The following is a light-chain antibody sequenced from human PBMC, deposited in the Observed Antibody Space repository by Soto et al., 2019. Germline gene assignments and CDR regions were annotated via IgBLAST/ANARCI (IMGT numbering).Light chain of an antibody. CDR2: DVS. J-gene: IGKJ1*01. CDR3: QQYNNWPQT. CDR1: QSVNRD. Sequence: EIVLTQSPGTLSLSPGESATLSCRASQSVNRDLAWYQQKPGQAPRLLIYDVSARATGIPARFSGTGSGTEFTLTISSLQSEDFAVYCCQQYNNWPQTFGQGTKVDIK. V-gene: IGKV3-15*01.